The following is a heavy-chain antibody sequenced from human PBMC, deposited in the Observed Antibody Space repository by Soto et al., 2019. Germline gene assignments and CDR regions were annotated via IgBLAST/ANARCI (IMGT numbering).Heavy chain of an antibody. Sequence: QVQLVQSGGGVVQPGGSLRLSCAASGFTFSSYAIHWVRQAPGKGLEWVADVSFDGSYKTYAVPVRGRFTISRDNSKKTVYLQMNSLRAEDTALYYCAKLGDAVSGYFDFWGQGTQVAVSS. V-gene: IGHV3-30*18. D-gene: IGHD3-3*01. CDR3: AKLGDAVSGYFDF. CDR1: GFTFSSYA. CDR2: VSFDGSYK. J-gene: IGHJ5*01.